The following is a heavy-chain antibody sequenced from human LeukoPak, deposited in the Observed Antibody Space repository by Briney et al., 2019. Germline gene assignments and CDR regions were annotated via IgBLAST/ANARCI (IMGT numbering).Heavy chain of an antibody. CDR2: INPSGGNT. CDR1: GYTFTSYY. J-gene: IGHJ4*02. CDR3: ARGPAAGTCIDY. V-gene: IGHV1-46*01. Sequence: GASVKVSCKASGYTFTSYYMHWVRQAPGQGLEWMGIINPSGGNTGYAQKFQGRVTMTRNTSISTAYMELSSLRSEDTAVYYCARGPAAGTCIDYWGQGTLVTVSS. D-gene: IGHD6-13*01.